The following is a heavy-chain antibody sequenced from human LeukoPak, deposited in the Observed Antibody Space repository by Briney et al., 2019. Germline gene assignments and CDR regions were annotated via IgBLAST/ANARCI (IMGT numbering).Heavy chain of an antibody. CDR3: ARSENLYGYYYDSSGYYDY. CDR2: IYYSGST. V-gene: IGHV4-59*01. CDR1: GGSISSYY. D-gene: IGHD3-22*01. J-gene: IGHJ4*02. Sequence: SETLSLTCTVSGGSISSYYWSWIRQPPGKGLEWIGYIYYSGSTNYNPSLKSRVTISVDTSKSQFSLKLSSVTAADTAVYYCARSENLYGYYYDSSGYYDYWGQGTLVTVSS.